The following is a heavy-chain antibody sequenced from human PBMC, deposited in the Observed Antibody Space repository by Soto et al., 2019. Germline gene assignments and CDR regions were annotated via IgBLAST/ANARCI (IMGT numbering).Heavy chain of an antibody. V-gene: IGHV5-10-1*01. CDR1: GYSFTSYW. D-gene: IGHD6-13*01. CDR2: IDPSDSYT. CDR3: AREGDSSSWYFDY. J-gene: IGHJ4*02. Sequence: HGESLKISCKGSGYSFTSYWISWVRQMPGKGLEWMGRIDPSDSYTNYSPSFQGHVTISADKSISTAYLQWSSLKASDTAMYYCAREGDSSSWYFDYWGQGTLVTVSS.